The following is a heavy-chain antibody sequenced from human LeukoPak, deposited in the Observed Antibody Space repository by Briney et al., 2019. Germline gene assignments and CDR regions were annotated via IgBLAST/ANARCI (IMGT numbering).Heavy chain of an antibody. V-gene: IGHV3-7*01. CDR1: GFTFSSYS. D-gene: IGHD1-14*01. J-gene: IGHJ4*02. CDR3: ARNGGPGTADY. CDR2: INEGGGES. Sequence: PGGSLRLSCAASGFTFSSYSMNWVRQAPGKGLEWVANINEGGGESWYVDSLKGRFTISRDNAKNSVYLQLKNLRVNDTAVYYCARNGGPGTADYWGQGTLVTASS.